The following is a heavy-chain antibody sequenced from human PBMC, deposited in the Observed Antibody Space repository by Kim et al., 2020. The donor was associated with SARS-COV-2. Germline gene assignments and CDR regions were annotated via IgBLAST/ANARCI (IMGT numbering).Heavy chain of an antibody. CDR3: SKGSSSSEGAFDI. D-gene: IGHD6-6*01. Sequence: GGSLRLSCAASGFTFSSYAMHWVRQAPGKGLEYVSAISSNGGSTYYANSVKGRFTISRDNSKNTLYLQMGSLRAEDMAVVYCSKGSSSSEGAFDIVCQGT. CDR2: ISSNGGST. J-gene: IGHJ3*02. CDR1: GFTFSSYA. V-gene: IGHV3-64*01.